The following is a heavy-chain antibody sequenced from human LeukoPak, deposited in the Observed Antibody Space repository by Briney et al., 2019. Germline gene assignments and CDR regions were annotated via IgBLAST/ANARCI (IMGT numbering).Heavy chain of an antibody. CDR1: GYSFTSYW. J-gene: IGHJ6*04. CDR3: AVGSVVVVPAAMGGYYYYGMDV. V-gene: IGHV5-10-1*01. Sequence: GESLRISCKGSGYSFTSYWISWVRQMPGKGLEWMGRIDPSDSYTNYSPSFQGRVTISADKSISTAYLQWSSLKASDTAMYYCAVGSVVVVPAAMGGYYYYGMDVWGKGTTVTVSS. D-gene: IGHD2-2*01. CDR2: IDPSDSYT.